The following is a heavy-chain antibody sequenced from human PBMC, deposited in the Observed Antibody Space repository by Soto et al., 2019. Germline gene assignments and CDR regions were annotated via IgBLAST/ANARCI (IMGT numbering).Heavy chain of an antibody. CDR3: ARDEPPTCSTSCYYYYYYYGMDV. V-gene: IGHV1-69*06. D-gene: IGHD2-2*01. J-gene: IGHJ6*02. Sequence: GASVKVSCKASGGTFSSYAISWVRQAPGQGLEWMGGIIPIFGTANYAQKFQVRVTITADKSTMTAYMELSSLRSEDTAVYYCARDEPPTCSTSCYYYYYYYGMDVWGQGTTVPVSS. CDR2: IIPIFGTA. CDR1: GGTFSSYA.